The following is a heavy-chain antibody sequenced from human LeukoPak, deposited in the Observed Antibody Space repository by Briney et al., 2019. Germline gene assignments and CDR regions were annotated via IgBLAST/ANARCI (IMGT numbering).Heavy chain of an antibody. D-gene: IGHD6-6*01. CDR2: INPNSGGT. V-gene: IGHV1-2*02. CDR1: GYTFTGYY. J-gene: IGHJ5*02. CDR3: ARSQQLAGWFDP. Sequence: ASVKVSCKASGYTFTGYYMHWVRQAPGQGLEWMGWINPNSGGTNYAQKFQGRVTMTRDTSISTAYMELSRLRSDDTAVYYCARSQQLAGWFDPWGQGPLVTVSS.